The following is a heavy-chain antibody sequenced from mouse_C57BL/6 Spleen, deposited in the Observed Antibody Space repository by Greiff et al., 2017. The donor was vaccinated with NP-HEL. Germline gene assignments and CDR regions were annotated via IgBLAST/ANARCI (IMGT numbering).Heavy chain of an antibody. J-gene: IGHJ3*01. CDR1: GYTFTTYS. Sequence: QVQLQQSGAELVKPGASVKMSCKASGYTFTTYSIDWMKQNPGQSLEWIGDFHPYNDDTKYNEKFKGKATLTVDTSSSTVYMELSRLTSDDSAVYYCAREVLCKIRRFADWGKGTLVTVSA. CDR2: FHPYNDDT. D-gene: IGHD5-1-1*01. CDR3: AREVLCKIRRFAD. V-gene: IGHV1-47*01.